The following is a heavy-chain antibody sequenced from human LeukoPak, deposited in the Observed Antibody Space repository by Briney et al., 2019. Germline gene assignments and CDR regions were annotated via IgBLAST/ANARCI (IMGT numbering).Heavy chain of an antibody. V-gene: IGHV3-21*01. CDR1: GFTFSSYS. CDR3: ARDQYDGDYIGYYFDY. Sequence: GGSLRLSCAASGFTFSSYSMNWVRQAPGKGLEWVSSISSSSSYIYYADSVKGRFTISRDNAKNSLYLQMNSLRAEDTAVYYCARDQYDGDYIGYYFDYWGQGTLDTVSS. CDR2: ISSSSSYI. D-gene: IGHD4-17*01. J-gene: IGHJ4*02.